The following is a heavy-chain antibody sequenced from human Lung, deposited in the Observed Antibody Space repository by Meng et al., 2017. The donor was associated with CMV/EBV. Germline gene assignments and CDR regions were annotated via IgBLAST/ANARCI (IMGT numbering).Heavy chain of an antibody. V-gene: IGHV3-21*06. D-gene: IGHD3-22*01. CDR2: ISSESSHT. CDR1: GFDFSKYS. CDR3: ARGYHYYDSSGLLI. Sequence: GGSLRLSXAASGFDFSKYSMNWVRQAPGKGPEWVASISSESSHTEYAESMKGRITISRDNAKNSLHMEMENLRVEDTAVYYCARGYHYYDSSGLLIWGPGTLVTVSS. J-gene: IGHJ4*02.